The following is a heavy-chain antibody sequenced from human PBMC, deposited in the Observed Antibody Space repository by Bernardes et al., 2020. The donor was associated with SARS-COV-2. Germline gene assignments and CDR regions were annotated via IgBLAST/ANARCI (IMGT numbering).Heavy chain of an antibody. CDR1: GYTFTSYG. V-gene: IGHV1-18*04. Sequence: ASMKVSCKASGYTFTSYGFSWVRQAPGQGLEWMGFINPHNGYTNYAQKFQGRVTMTTDTSANTAHMELRGLVSDDTAMYYCARAGYYFDRSAYYPGLDVWGQGTTVAVTS. J-gene: IGHJ6*02. CDR3: ARAGYYFDRSAYYPGLDV. CDR2: INPHNGYT. D-gene: IGHD3-22*01.